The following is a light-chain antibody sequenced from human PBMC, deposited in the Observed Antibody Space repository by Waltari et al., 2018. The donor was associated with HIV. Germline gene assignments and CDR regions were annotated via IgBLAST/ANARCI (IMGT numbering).Light chain of an antibody. J-gene: IGLJ3*02. CDR3: QSYDSSLSNWV. V-gene: IGLV1-40*01. Sequence: QSVLTPPPSVSGAPGQRVTVSCTGSSSHLGAGSAVHWYQQLPATAPKLLIYGNNNRPSGVPDRFSGSKSGTSASLAITGLQAEDEADYYCQSYDSSLSNWVFGGGTKLTVL. CDR1: SSHLGAGSA. CDR2: GNN.